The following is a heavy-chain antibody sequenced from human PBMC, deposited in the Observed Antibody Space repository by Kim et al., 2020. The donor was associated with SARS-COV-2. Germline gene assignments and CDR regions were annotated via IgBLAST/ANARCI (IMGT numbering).Heavy chain of an antibody. J-gene: IGHJ3*02. V-gene: IGHV4-31*03. Sequence: SETLSLTCTVSGGSISSGHYYWTWIRHHPGKGLEWIGYIYYSGSTYYNPSLKSRLTMSVDTSKNQFSLKLSSVTAADTAVYYCARESGPGLLWFGDLDLRGAFDIWGPGTTVTISP. CDR1: GGSISSGHYY. D-gene: IGHD3-10*01. CDR3: ARESGPGLLWFGDLDLRGAFDI. CDR2: IYYSGST.